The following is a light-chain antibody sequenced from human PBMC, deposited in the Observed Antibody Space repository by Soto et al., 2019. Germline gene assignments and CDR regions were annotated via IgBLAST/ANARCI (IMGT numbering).Light chain of an antibody. J-gene: IGKJ2*01. CDR2: DAV. CDR3: QPRSDWVT. V-gene: IGKV3-11*01. CDR1: QSVSSY. Sequence: EVVLTQSPATLSLSPGERATLSCRASQSVSSYLVWYQQKPGQAPRLLIYDAVNRAIGIPARFSGSGSGTDFTLTISSLEPEDSAVYYCQPRSDWVTFGQGTKLEIK.